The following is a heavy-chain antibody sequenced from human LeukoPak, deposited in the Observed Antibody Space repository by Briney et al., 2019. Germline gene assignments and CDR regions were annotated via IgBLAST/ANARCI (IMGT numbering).Heavy chain of an antibody. CDR1: GDSISSHY. V-gene: IGHV4-4*07. CDR2: IYTSGST. J-gene: IGHJ4*02. D-gene: IGHD1-26*01. CDR3: AREPSGSYSVYFDY. Sequence: SETLSLTCTVSGDSISSHYWTWVRQPAGKGLEWIGRIYTSGSTNYNPSLKSRVTMSVDTSKNQFSLKLSSVTAADTAVYYCAREPSGSYSVYFDYWGQGTLVTVSS.